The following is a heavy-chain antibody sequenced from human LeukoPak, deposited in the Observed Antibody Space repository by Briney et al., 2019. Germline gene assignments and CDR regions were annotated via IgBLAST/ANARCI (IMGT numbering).Heavy chain of an antibody. J-gene: IGHJ1*01. CDR1: GFTFSSYS. CDR3: ARASDSSGYYSYFDH. V-gene: IGHV3-21*01. CDR2: ISSGSSYI. Sequence: GGSLRLSCAASGFTFSSYSMNWVRQAPGKGLEWVSSISSGSSYIYYADSVKGRFTISRDNAKNSLYLQMNSLRAEDTAVYYWARASDSSGYYSYFDHWGQGTLVTVSS. D-gene: IGHD3-22*01.